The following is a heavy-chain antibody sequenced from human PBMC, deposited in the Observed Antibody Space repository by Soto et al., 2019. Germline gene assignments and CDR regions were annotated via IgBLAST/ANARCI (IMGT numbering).Heavy chain of an antibody. D-gene: IGHD3-16*01. CDR3: VRPIYDYIWGSYASGHYYMHV. J-gene: IGHJ6*03. CDR1: GYSFTSYW. V-gene: IGHV5-51*01. CDR2: IYPGDSDT. Sequence: PGESLKISCKGSGYSFTSYWIGWVRQMPGKGLEWMGIIYPGDSDTRYSPSFQGQVTISADKSISTAYLPWSSLKASDTAMYYCVRPIYDYIWGSYASGHYYMHVWGKGSTVTVSS.